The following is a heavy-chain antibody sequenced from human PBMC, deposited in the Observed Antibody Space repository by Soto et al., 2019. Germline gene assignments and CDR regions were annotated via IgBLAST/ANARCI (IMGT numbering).Heavy chain of an antibody. CDR1: GDSISNSRFY. CDR2: IYHTGNA. J-gene: IGHJ4*02. V-gene: IGHV4-39*07. Sequence: PSETLSLTCSVSGDSISNSRFYWAWIRQPPGEGLEWIGSIYHTGNAYYNPSLKSRVTISVDRSKNQFSLKLSSVTAADTAVYYCARVPTHWGQGTLVTVSS. CDR3: ARVPTH.